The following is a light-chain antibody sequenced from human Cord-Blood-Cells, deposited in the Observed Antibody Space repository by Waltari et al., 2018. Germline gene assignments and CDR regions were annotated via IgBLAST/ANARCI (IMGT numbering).Light chain of an antibody. Sequence: DIQMTQSPSTLSSSVVDRVTITSRASQSISSWLAWYQQKPGKDPKLLIYDASSLESGVPSRFSGSGSGTEFTLTISSLQPDDFATYYCQQYNSYSPYTFGQGTKLEIK. CDR3: QQYNSYSPYT. CDR2: DAS. V-gene: IGKV1-5*01. J-gene: IGKJ2*01. CDR1: QSISSW.